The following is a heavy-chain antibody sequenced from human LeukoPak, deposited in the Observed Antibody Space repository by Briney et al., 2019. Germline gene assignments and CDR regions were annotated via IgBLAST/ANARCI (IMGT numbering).Heavy chain of an antibody. D-gene: IGHD1-26*01. CDR3: ARESNPAELLPPLDY. V-gene: IGHV1-2*04. Sequence: GASVKVSCKASGYTFTGYYMHWVRQAPGQGLEWMGWINPNSGGTNYAQKFQGWVTMTRDTSISTAYMELSRLRSDDTAVYYCARESNPAELLPPLDYWGQGTLVTVSS. CDR1: GYTFTGYY. CDR2: INPNSGGT. J-gene: IGHJ4*02.